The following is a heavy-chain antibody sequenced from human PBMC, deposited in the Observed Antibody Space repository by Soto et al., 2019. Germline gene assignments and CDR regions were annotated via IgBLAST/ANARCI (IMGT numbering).Heavy chain of an antibody. J-gene: IGHJ4*02. Sequence: QVQLVESGGGVVQPGRSLRLSCAASGFTFSSYGMHWVRQAPGKGLEWVAVIWSDGSNKDCADSVKGRFTISRDNSKNTLYLQMNSLRAEDTAVYYCARAIGYNGHALVYWGQGTLVTVSS. V-gene: IGHV3-33*01. CDR3: ARAIGYNGHALVY. D-gene: IGHD1-26*01. CDR2: IWSDGSNK. CDR1: GFTFSSYG.